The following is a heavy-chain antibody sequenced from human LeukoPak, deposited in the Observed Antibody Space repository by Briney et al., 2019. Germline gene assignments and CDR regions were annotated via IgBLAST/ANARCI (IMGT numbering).Heavy chain of an antibody. Sequence: NPSETLSLTCTVSGGSISSYYWSRLRQPAGKGLEWIGRIYTSGSTNYNPPLKSRVTMSVDTSKNQFSLKLSSVTAADTAVYYCARDGMYYYGVGRRGWFDPWGQGTLVTVSS. CDR1: GGSISSYY. D-gene: IGHD3-10*01. J-gene: IGHJ5*02. CDR2: IYTSGST. V-gene: IGHV4-4*07. CDR3: ARDGMYYYGVGRRGWFDP.